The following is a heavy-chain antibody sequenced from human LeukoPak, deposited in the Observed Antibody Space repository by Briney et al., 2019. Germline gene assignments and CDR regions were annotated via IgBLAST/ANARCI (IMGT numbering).Heavy chain of an antibody. CDR2: IYTSGST. CDR3: ARSYSSGWPYYFDY. J-gene: IGHJ4*02. V-gene: IGHV4-4*07. Sequence: PSETLSLTCTVSGGSISSYYWSWIRQPAGKGLEWIGRIYTSGSTNYNPSLKSRVTMSVDTSKNQFSLKLSSVTAADTAVYYCARSYSSGWPYYFDYWGQGTLVTVSS. D-gene: IGHD6-19*01. CDR1: GGSISSYY.